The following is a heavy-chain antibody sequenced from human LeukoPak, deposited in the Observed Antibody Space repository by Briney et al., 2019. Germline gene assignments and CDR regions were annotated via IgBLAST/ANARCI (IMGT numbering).Heavy chain of an antibody. CDR2: ISGSGGST. CDR3: AKSFWGIAVAGTCFDY. J-gene: IGHJ4*02. V-gene: IGHV3-23*01. D-gene: IGHD6-19*01. CDR1: GFTFSSYA. Sequence: GRSLRLSCAASGFTFSSYAMSWVRQAPGKGLEWVSAISGSGGSTYYADSVKGRFTISRDNSKNTLYLQMNSLRAEDTAVYYCAKSFWGIAVAGTCFDYWGQGTLVTVSS.